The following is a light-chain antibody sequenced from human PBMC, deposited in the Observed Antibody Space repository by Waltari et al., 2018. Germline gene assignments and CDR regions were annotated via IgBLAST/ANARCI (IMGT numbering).Light chain of an antibody. J-gene: IGKJ2*01. CDR3: QQYNTFLYT. Sequence: DIQMTQSPSTLSASVGDRVTISCRASQRISTWLAWSQQKPGNAPRLLIYKASTLESGVPSRFTGSGSGTEFTLTISSLQPDDFATYYCQQYNTFLYTFGQGTKLDIK. CDR1: QRISTW. CDR2: KAS. V-gene: IGKV1-5*03.